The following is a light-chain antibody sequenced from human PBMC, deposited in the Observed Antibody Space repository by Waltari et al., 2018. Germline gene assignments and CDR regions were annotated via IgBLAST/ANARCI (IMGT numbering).Light chain of an antibody. CDR2: AAS. CDR3: QQSNDWPRT. V-gene: IGKV3-15*01. CDR1: QNINNN. Sequence: EIVMTQSPATLSVSPGERATLSCRASQNINNNLAWYQHKPGQAPRLLIYAASTRTIGIPARFSGSGSGTEFTLTISSLESEDFALYYCQQSNDWPRTFGQGTKVEIK. J-gene: IGKJ1*01.